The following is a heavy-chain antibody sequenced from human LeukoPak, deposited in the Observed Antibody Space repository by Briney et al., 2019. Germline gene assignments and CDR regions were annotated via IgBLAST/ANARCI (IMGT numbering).Heavy chain of an antibody. CDR1: GYTFTGYY. D-gene: IGHD3-9*01. Sequence: GASVKVSCKASGYTFTGYYMHWVRQAPGQGLEWMGWINPNSGGTNYAQKFQGRVTMTRDTSISTAYMELSRLRSDDTAVYYCARAPYDILTGYPSFGAFDIWGQGTMVTVSS. CDR2: INPNSGGT. V-gene: IGHV1-2*02. J-gene: IGHJ3*02. CDR3: ARAPYDILTGYPSFGAFDI.